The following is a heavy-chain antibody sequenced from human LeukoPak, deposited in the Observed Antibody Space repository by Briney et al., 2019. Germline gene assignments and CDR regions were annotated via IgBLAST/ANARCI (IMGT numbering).Heavy chain of an antibody. CDR1: GGSISSYY. CDR2: IYYSGST. J-gene: IGHJ5*02. Sequence: SETLSLTCTVFGGSISSYYWSWIRQPPGKGLEWIGYIYYSGSTNYNPSLKSRVTISVDTSKNQFSLKLSSVTAADTAVYYCARSRGPEHWFDPWGQGTLVTVSS. CDR3: ARSRGPEHWFDP. V-gene: IGHV4-59*01.